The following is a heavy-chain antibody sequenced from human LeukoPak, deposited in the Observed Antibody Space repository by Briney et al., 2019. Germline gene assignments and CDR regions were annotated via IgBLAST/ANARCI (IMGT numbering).Heavy chain of an antibody. V-gene: IGHV4-31*03. Sequence: SETLSLTCTVSGASISSGGYYWSWIRQHPGKGLEWIGYIYYGGSTNYNPSLKSRVTISVDTSKNQFSLKLSSVTAADTAVYYCARERRYSSSWVSRREKPGSRNWFDPWGQGTLVTVSS. D-gene: IGHD6-13*01. J-gene: IGHJ5*02. CDR1: GASISSGGYY. CDR3: ARERRYSSSWVSRREKPGSRNWFDP. CDR2: IYYGGST.